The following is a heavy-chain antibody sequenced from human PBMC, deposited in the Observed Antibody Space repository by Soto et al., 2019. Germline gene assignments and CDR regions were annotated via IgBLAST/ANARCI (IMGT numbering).Heavy chain of an antibody. CDR1: GFTFSSYG. V-gene: IGHV3-30*18. CDR2: ISYDGSNK. CDR3: AKDEAVAGDYYYYYYGMDV. Sequence: GGSLRLSCAASGFTFSSYGMHWVRQAPGKGLEWVAVISYDGSNKYYADSVKGRFTISRDNSKNTLYLQMNSLRAEGTAVYYCAKDEAVAGDYYYYYYGMDVWGQGTTVTVSS. J-gene: IGHJ6*02. D-gene: IGHD6-19*01.